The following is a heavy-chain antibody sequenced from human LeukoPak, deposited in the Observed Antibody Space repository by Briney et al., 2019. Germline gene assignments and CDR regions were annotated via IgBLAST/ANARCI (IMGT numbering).Heavy chain of an antibody. V-gene: IGHV1-2*06. J-gene: IGHJ4*02. D-gene: IGHD3-10*01. CDR1: GYTFTGYY. CDR2: INPNSGGT. CDR3: AREPSNPYYYGSGSLFDY. Sequence: SVKVSCKASGYTFTGYYMHWVRQAPGQGLEWMGRINPNSGGTNYAQKFQGRVTMTRDTSISTAYMELSRLRSDDTAVYYCAREPSNPYYYGSGSLFDYWGQGTLVTVSS.